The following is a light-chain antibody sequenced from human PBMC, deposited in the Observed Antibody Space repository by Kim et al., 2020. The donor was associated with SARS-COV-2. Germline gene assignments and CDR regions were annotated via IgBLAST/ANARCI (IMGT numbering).Light chain of an antibody. V-gene: IGLV1-36*01. J-gene: IGLJ3*02. Sequence: RQRVTISCSGSISNIRKHAVSWYQQLPGKAPKLLIYCDDLLPSGVSDRFSGFKSGTSASLAISGLQSEDEADYYCATWDGSLNGVVFGGGTQLTVL. CDR1: ISNIRKHA. CDR3: ATWDGSLNGVV. CDR2: CDD.